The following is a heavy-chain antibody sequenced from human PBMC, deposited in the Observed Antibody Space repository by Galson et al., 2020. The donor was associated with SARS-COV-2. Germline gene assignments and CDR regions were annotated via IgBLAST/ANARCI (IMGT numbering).Heavy chain of an antibody. CDR1: GGSFSGYY. D-gene: IGHD6-13*01. J-gene: IGHJ5*02. CDR3: ARGRYSSSWYGSGNWFDP. Sequence: SETLSLTCAVYGGSFSGYYWSWIRQPPGKGLSWIGEINHSGRTNYNPSLKSRVTISVDTSKNQFSLKLSSVTAADTAVYYCARGRYSSSWYGSGNWFDPWGQGTLVTVSS. CDR2: INHSGRT. V-gene: IGHV4-34*01.